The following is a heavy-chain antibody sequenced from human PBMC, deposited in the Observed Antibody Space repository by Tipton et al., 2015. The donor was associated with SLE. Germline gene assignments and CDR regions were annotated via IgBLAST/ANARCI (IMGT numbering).Heavy chain of an antibody. Sequence: SLRLSCAASGFTFANFAMSWVRQAPGKGPEWVSVISSGGSTYYADSVKGRFIISRDNSKNTLFLQMNSLRAEDTAVYYCARGPEGGSGSYYRKFDYWGQGTLVTVSS. CDR2: ISSGGST. CDR1: GFTFANFA. D-gene: IGHD3-10*01. CDR3: ARGPEGGSGSYYRKFDY. V-gene: IGHV3-23*03. J-gene: IGHJ4*02.